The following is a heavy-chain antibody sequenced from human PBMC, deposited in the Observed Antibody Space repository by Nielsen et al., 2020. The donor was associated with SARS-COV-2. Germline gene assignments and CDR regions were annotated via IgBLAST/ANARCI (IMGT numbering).Heavy chain of an antibody. J-gene: IGHJ6*02. Sequence: WIRQPPGKGLVWVSRINGDGDKISYTDSVKGRFTISRDNSKNTLYLQMNSLRAEDTAVYYCATLGYCSSTSCYRGGNYYYYYGMDVWGQGTTVTVSS. CDR2: INGDGDKI. D-gene: IGHD2-2*02. V-gene: IGHV3-23*01. CDR3: ATLGYCSSTSCYRGGNYYYYYGMDV.